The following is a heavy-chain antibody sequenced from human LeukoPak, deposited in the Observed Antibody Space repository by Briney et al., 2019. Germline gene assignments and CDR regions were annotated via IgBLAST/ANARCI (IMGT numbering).Heavy chain of an antibody. D-gene: IGHD3-3*01. CDR1: GFTFSSYS. Sequence: GGSLRLSCAASGFTFSSYSMNWVRQAAGKGLEWVSSISSSSSYIYYADSVKGRFTISRDDAKNSVYLQMNSLRAEDTAVYYCARVANPYYDFHYWGQGTLVTVSS. J-gene: IGHJ4*02. CDR3: ARVANPYYDFHY. CDR2: ISSSSSYI. V-gene: IGHV3-21*01.